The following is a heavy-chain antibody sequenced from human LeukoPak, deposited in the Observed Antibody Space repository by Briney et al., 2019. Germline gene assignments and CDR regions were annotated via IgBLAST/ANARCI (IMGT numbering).Heavy chain of an antibody. V-gene: IGHV3-30*18. D-gene: IGHD2/OR15-2a*01. J-gene: IGHJ4*02. CDR1: GLTFSGYD. CDR2: MSYGGQNE. CDR3: AKAKETFSEFAY. Sequence: GGSLRLSGAASGLTFSGYDMHWVRQAPGKGPEWVAVMSYGGQNERYADSVKGRFTVSRDNSKTTLYLHMNSLRAEASAVYYCAKAKETFSEFAYWGQGTLVTVSS.